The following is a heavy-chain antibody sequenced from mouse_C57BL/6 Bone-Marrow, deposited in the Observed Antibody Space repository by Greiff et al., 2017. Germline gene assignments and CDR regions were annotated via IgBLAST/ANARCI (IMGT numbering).Heavy chain of an antibody. CDR1: GFTFSSYA. D-gene: IGHD1-1*01. CDR2: ISAGGSYT. Sequence: VQLKESGGGLVKPGGSLKLSCAASGFTFSSYAMSWVSQTPDKRLEWVATISAGGSYTSYPDNVKGRFTFSRDKAKNNRYLQMGNLKSEDTARYCCAIYVCMDYWGQGTSVTVSS. CDR3: AIYVCMDY. V-gene: IGHV5-4*01. J-gene: IGHJ4*01.